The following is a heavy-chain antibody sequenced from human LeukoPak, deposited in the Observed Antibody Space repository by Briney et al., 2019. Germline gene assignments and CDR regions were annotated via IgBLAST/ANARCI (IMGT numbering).Heavy chain of an antibody. CDR3: ARGGYYYDSSGYYDY. J-gene: IGHJ4*02. Sequence: GGSLRLSCAASGFIFSSYWMSWVRQAPGKGLEWVANIKQDGSEEYYVDSVKGRFTISRDNAKNSLYLQTNSLRAEDTAVYYCARGGYYYDSSGYYDYWGQGTLVTVSS. CDR2: IKQDGSEE. D-gene: IGHD3-22*01. V-gene: IGHV3-7*01. CDR1: GFIFSSYW.